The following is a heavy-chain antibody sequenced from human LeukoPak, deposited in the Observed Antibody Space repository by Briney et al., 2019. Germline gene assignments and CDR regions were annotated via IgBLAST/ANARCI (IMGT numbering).Heavy chain of an antibody. CDR1: GFTFSSYW. CDR3: AKGTKPYYGSGSYYPDY. D-gene: IGHD3-10*01. V-gene: IGHV3-74*01. Sequence: GGSLRLSCAASGFTFSSYWMHWVRQAPGRGLVWVSRINSDGSSTSYADSVKGRFTISRDNTKNTLYLQMNSLRAEDTAVYYCAKGTKPYYGSGSYYPDYWGQGTLVTVSS. CDR2: INSDGSST. J-gene: IGHJ4*02.